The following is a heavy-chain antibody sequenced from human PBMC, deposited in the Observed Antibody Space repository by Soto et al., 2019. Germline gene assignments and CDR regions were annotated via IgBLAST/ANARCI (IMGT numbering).Heavy chain of an antibody. CDR2: IYYSGST. CDR1: GGSISSYY. Sequence: PSETLSLTCTVSGGSISSYYWSWIRQPPGKGLEWIGYIYYSGSTNYNPSLKSRVTISVDTSKNQFSLKLSSVTAADTAVYYCASLRTGTTVDYWGQGTLVTVSS. J-gene: IGHJ4*02. V-gene: IGHV4-59*01. CDR3: ASLRTGTTVDY. D-gene: IGHD1-7*01.